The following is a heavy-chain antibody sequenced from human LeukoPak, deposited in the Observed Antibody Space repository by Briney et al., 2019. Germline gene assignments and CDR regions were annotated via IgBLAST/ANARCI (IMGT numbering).Heavy chain of an antibody. CDR1: GGSFSGYY. J-gene: IGHJ4*02. CDR3: ARGYSGYDY. V-gene: IGHV4-34*01. D-gene: IGHD5-12*01. Sequence: SETLSLTCAVYGGSFSGYYWSWIRQPPGKGLEWIGEINHSGSTNYNPSLKSRVTISVDTSKNQFSLKLSSETAADTAVYYCARGYSGYDYWGQGTLVTVSS. CDR2: INHSGST.